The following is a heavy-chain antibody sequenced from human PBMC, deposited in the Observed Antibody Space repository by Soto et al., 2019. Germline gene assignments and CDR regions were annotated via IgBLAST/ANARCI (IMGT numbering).Heavy chain of an antibody. J-gene: IGHJ4*02. Sequence: GGSLRLPCTGCGFPFADFAINWVREVPGKGLGWVGLIRNQSYQETTEYAAAEKAIFTITIHTSNGIDSLQIICLHIEASPAYYCSGAGSPQPVYYPHYRGQGTPVTISS. D-gene: IGHD1-26*01. CDR2: IRNQSYQETT. CDR3: SGAGSPQPVYYPHY. V-gene: IGHV3-49*04. CDR1: GFPFADFA.